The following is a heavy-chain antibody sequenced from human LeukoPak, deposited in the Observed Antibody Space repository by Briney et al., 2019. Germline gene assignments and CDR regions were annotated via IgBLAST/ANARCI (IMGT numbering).Heavy chain of an antibody. Sequence: PSGTLSLTCAVSGGSISSSNWWSWVRQPPGKGLEWIGEIYHSGSTNYNPSLKSRVTMSIDKSKNQFSLNLRYVTAADTAVYYCARVEYYESSGSIHYWGQGTLVTVSS. D-gene: IGHD3-22*01. J-gene: IGHJ4*02. V-gene: IGHV4-4*02. CDR3: ARVEYYESSGSIHY. CDR1: GGSISSSNW. CDR2: IYHSGST.